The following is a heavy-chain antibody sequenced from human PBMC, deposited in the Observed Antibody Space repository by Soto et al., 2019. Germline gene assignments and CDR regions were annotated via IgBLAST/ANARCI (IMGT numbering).Heavy chain of an antibody. CDR2: ISAYNGNT. CDR3: ARDTPSVYDFWSGYDY. Sequence: ASVKVSCKASGYTFTSYGISWVRQAPGQGLEWMGWISAYNGNTNYAQKLQGRVTTTTDTSTSTAYMELRSLRSDDTAVYYCARDTPSVYDFWSGYDYWGQGTLVTVSS. D-gene: IGHD3-3*01. J-gene: IGHJ4*02. CDR1: GYTFTSYG. V-gene: IGHV1-18*01.